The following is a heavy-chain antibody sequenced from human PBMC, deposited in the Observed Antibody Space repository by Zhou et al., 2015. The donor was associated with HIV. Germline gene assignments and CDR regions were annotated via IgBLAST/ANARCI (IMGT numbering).Heavy chain of an antibody. J-gene: IGHJ4*02. D-gene: IGHD6-6*01. V-gene: IGHV3-30*03. CDR3: ARGRISFSSSQLGAFSFDY. CDR2: ISSDGRRR. Sequence: VQVVESGGGLVQPGGSLRLSCSASGFTFSHYGMGWVRQAPGKGLEWVAVISSDGRRRYYADSVKGRFTISRDNSRDTLYLQMNSLRAEDTAVYYCARGRISFSSSQLGAFSFDYWGQGTLVTVSS. CDR1: GFTFSHYG.